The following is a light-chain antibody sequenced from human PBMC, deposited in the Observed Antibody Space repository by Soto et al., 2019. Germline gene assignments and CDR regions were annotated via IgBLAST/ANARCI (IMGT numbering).Light chain of an antibody. CDR2: GAS. Sequence: DIQMTQFPSSLSASVGDRVTITCRASQNIINFFNWYQQKQWKAPNLLIYGASSLQSGDPSRFSGSGSETDFTLTIANLQPEDFATYFCHQTYSTPYTLGQGTELEI. J-gene: IGKJ2*01. V-gene: IGKV1-39*01. CDR1: QNIINF. CDR3: HQTYSTPYT.